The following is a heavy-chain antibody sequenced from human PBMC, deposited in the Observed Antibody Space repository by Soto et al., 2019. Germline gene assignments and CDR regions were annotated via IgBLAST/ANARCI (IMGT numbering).Heavy chain of an antibody. D-gene: IGHD2-15*01. J-gene: IGHJ4*02. Sequence: QLQLQESGPGLVKPSETLSLTCTVSGGSISSSSYYWGWIRQPPGKGLEWFGSIYYRGSTYYNPSLNSRVPISVDTSKNPFSLKLSSVTAADQAVYYCARRGYCSGGSCYSTYYCDYWGQGTLVTVSS. CDR3: ARRGYCSGGSCYSTYYCDY. CDR2: IYYRGST. V-gene: IGHV4-39*01. CDR1: GGSISSSSYY.